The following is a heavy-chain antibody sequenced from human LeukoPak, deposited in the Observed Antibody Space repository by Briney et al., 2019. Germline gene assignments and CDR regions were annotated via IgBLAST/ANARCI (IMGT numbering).Heavy chain of an antibody. Sequence: GGSLRLSCAASGFNVTTNYMSWVRQAPGKGLEWVSVIYSGGTTYYADSVKGRFTISRDNSKNTLYLQMNSLRAEDTAVYYCAKDIERVRGVTSYYFDYWGQGTLVTVSS. D-gene: IGHD3-10*01. CDR3: AKDIERVRGVTSYYFDY. CDR1: GFNVTTNY. J-gene: IGHJ4*02. CDR2: IYSGGTT. V-gene: IGHV3-53*05.